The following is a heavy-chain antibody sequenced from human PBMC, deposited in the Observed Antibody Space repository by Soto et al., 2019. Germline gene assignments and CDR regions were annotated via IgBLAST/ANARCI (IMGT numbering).Heavy chain of an antibody. CDR2: IDPNSGAT. CDR3: ARGYGSSPNMELRFGMDA. CDR1: GYILTGYS. V-gene: IGHV1-2*02. J-gene: IGHJ6*02. Sequence: QVYLVQSGAEVRRPGASVKVSCTAFGYILTGYSLHWVRQAPGQGLEWMGWIDPNSGATNSAEKFHGRGSMTRDTSISAAALELSSLRSYDPAVYYCARGYGSSPNMELRFGMDAWGQGTTIRVSS. D-gene: IGHD1-26*01.